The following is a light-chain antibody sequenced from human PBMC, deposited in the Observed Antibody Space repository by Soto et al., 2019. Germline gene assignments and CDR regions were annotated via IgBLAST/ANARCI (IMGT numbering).Light chain of an antibody. CDR3: QQANTFPWT. J-gene: IGKJ1*01. CDR2: AAS. Sequence: DIQMTQSPSSVSASVGDRVTITCRASQGISSWLAWYQHKPGKAPKLLIYAASSLQSGVPSRFSRSGSGTEFTLTISSLQPEDFATYYCQQANTFPWTFGQGTMVEIK. CDR1: QGISSW. V-gene: IGKV1-12*01.